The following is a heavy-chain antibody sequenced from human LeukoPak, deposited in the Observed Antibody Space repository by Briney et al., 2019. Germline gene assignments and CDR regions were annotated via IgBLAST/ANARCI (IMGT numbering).Heavy chain of an antibody. J-gene: IGHJ4*02. V-gene: IGHV3-69-1*01. CDR1: GFILSDFT. CDR2: ISNTGVT. D-gene: IGHD3-10*01. Sequence: GGSLRLSCAASGFILSDFTMNWVRQAPGKGLEWASTISNTGVTHYADSVEGRFTISRDSAKNSQYLQIYSLRDEDTAVYYCARYYFGSGNYRTFDRWGQGTLVIVSS. CDR3: ARYYFGSGNYRTFDR.